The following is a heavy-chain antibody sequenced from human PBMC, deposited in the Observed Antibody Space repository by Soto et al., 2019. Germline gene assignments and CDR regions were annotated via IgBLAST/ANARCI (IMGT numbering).Heavy chain of an antibody. J-gene: IGHJ6*02. CDR1: GYSFTSYW. Sequence: GESLKISCKGSGYSFTSYWIGWVRQMPGKGLEWMGIIYPGDSDTRYSPSFQGQVTISADKSISTAYLQWSSLKASDTAMYYCASYSYYYDSSGYYSHYYYGMDVSGQGTTVTVSS. D-gene: IGHD3-22*01. CDR3: ASYSYYYDSSGYYSHYYYGMDV. V-gene: IGHV5-51*01. CDR2: IYPGDSDT.